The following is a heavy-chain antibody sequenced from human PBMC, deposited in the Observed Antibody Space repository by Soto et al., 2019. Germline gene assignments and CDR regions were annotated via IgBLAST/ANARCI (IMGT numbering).Heavy chain of an antibody. CDR1: GFTFSSYG. V-gene: IGHV3-33*01. D-gene: IGHD2-2*01. Sequence: QVQLVESGGGVVQPGRSVRLSCAASGFTFSSYGMHWVRQAPGKGLEWVAIIWYDGSNRYHLDSLEGRFTISRDNSKNTLYLQMNSLRAEDTAVYYCARGLVTEWYIDLWGRGTPVTVSS. J-gene: IGHJ2*01. CDR2: IWYDGSNR. CDR3: ARGLVTEWYIDL.